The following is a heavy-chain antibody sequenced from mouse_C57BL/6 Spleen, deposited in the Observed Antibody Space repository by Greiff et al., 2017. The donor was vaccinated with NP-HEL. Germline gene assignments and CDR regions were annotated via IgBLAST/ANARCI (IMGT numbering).Heavy chain of an antibody. CDR1: GYTFTDYE. CDR3: TRSRGANWDVDY. V-gene: IGHV1-15*01. CDR2: IDPETGGT. D-gene: IGHD4-1*01. J-gene: IGHJ2*01. Sequence: VQLQQSGAELVRPGASVTLSCKASGYTFTDYEMHWVKQTPVHGLEWIGAIDPETGGTAYNQKFKGKAILTADKSSSTAYMELRSLTSEDSAVYYCTRSRGANWDVDYWGQGTTLTVSS.